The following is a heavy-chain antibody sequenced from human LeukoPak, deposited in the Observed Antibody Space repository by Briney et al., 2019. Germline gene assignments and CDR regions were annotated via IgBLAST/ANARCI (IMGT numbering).Heavy chain of an antibody. D-gene: IGHD5-18*01. V-gene: IGHV1-24*01. CDR2: FDPEDGET. CDR3: ATGISTAMVERDY. CDR1: GYTLTELF. J-gene: IGHJ4*02. Sequence: ASVNVSCKVSGYTLTELFMHWVRQAPGKGLEWMGGFDPEDGETIYAQKFQGRVTMTEDTSTDTAYMELSSLRSEDTAVYYCATGISTAMVERDYWGQGTLVTVSS.